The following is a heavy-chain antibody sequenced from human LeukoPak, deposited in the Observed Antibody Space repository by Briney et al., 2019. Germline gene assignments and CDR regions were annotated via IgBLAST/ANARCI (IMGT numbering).Heavy chain of an antibody. CDR1: GYTFTSYG. J-gene: IGHJ5*02. D-gene: IGHD5-12*01. CDR2: ISAYNGNT. CDR3: ARTGSGYDLSFGFDP. V-gene: IGHV1-18*01. Sequence: ATVKVSCKASGYTFTSYGISWVRQAPGQGLEWMGWISAYNGNTNYAQKLQGRVTMTTDTSTSTAYMELRSLRSDDTAVYYCARTGSGYDLSFGFDPWGQGTLVTVSS.